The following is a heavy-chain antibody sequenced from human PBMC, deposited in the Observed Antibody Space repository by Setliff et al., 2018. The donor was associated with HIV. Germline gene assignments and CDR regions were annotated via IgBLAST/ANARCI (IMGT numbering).Heavy chain of an antibody. CDR2: ISGDNGHT. Sequence: ASVKVSCKASGFTFSSYGISWVRQAPGQGLEWMGWISGDNGHTNYAQKFQGRVTMTTETSASTAYMELRGLRSEDTAVHYCARGSFISAKTNSPLYPWVQGTVVTVPQ. D-gene: IGHD1-20*01. CDR3: ARGSFISAKTNSPLYP. V-gene: IGHV1-18*01. J-gene: IGHJ5*02. CDR1: GFTFSSYG.